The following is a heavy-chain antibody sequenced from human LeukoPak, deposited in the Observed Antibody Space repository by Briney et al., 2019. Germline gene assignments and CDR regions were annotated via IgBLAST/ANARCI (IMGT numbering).Heavy chain of an antibody. CDR2: INHSGST. D-gene: IGHD1-1*01. CDR3: ARATLQLERRPFDY. Sequence: PSETLSLTCAVYGGSFNAYYWSWIRQPPGKGLEWIGEINHSGSTRYNSSLKSRVTISVDTSKNQFSLKLSSVTAADTAIYYCARATLQLERRPFDYWGQGTLVTVSS. CDR1: GGSFNAYY. V-gene: IGHV4-34*01. J-gene: IGHJ4*02.